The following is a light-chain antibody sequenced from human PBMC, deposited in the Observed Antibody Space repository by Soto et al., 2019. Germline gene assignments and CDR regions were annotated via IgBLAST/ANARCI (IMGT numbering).Light chain of an antibody. Sequence: QPVLTQPPSVSGAPGQRVTISCTGSISNIGADYDVHWYQQHPGAAPKVLIYGNNNRPSGVPDRFSGSKSGTSASLAITGRQAEDEADYYCQSFDSSLRDDVFGDGTKLTVL. J-gene: IGLJ1*01. V-gene: IGLV1-40*01. CDR3: QSFDSSLRDDV. CDR2: GNN. CDR1: ISNIGADYD.